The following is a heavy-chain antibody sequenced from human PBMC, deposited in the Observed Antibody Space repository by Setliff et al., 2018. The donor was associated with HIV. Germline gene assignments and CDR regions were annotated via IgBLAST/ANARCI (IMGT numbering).Heavy chain of an antibody. V-gene: IGHV3-23*01. CDR3: AKRAYYGNNSRFWYFDL. CDR1: GFTFDSNA. Sequence: PGGSLRLSCAASGFTFDSNAMTWVRQAPGKGLEWVSSISVTGGTTYYADSVKGRFTISRDNSKNTMYLQMNSLRDEDTAVYYCAKRAYYGNNSRFWYFDLWGRGTLVTVSS. J-gene: IGHJ2*01. D-gene: IGHD3-16*01. CDR2: ISVTGGTT.